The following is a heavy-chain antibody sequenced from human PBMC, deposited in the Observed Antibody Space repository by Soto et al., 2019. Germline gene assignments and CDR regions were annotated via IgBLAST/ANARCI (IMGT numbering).Heavy chain of an antibody. D-gene: IGHD6-6*01. Sequence: SVKVSCKASGGPFSSYAISWVRQGPGQGLEWMGGIIPIFGTANYAQKSQGRVTITADESTSTAYMELSSLRSEDTAVYYCASKAARPHYYYYYGMDVWGQGTTVTVSS. CDR2: IIPIFGTA. CDR1: GGPFSSYA. J-gene: IGHJ6*02. CDR3: ASKAARPHYYYYYGMDV. V-gene: IGHV1-69*13.